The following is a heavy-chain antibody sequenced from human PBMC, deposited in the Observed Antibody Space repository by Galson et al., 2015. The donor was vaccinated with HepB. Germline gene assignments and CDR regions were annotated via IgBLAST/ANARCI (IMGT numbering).Heavy chain of an antibody. CDR2: IRNKAYGGTT. J-gene: IGHJ4*02. CDR1: GFTFGDYA. D-gene: IGHD5-18*01. CDR3: TRGGYTYVLRVDC. Sequence: SLRLSCAASGFTFGDYAMSWFRQAPGKGLEWVGFIRNKAYGGTTEYAASVKGRFNISRDDSKSIAYLQMNSLKTEDTAVYYCTRGGYTYVLRVDCWGQGTLVTVSS. V-gene: IGHV3-49*03.